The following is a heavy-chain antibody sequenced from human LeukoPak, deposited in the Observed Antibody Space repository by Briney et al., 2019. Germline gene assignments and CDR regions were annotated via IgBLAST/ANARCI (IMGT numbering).Heavy chain of an antibody. J-gene: IGHJ6*02. CDR1: GGSISSYY. CDR2: IYYSGST. V-gene: IGHV4-59*12. Sequence: PSETLSLTCTVSGGSISSYYWSWVRQPPGKGLEWIGYIYYSGSTCYNPSLKSRVTISVDTSKNQFSLKLSSVTAADTAVYYCARSPPPLYCSGGSCYLPHYYYYYGMDVWGQGTTVTVSS. D-gene: IGHD2-15*01. CDR3: ARSPPPLYCSGGSCYLPHYYYYYGMDV.